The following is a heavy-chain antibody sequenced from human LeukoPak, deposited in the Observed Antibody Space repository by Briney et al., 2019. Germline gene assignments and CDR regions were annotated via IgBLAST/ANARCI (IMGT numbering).Heavy chain of an antibody. CDR1: GFTFSSYS. Sequence: GGSLRLSCAASGFTFSSYSMNWVRQAPGKGLEWVSYISSSSSTIYYADSVKGRFTISRDNAKNSLYLQMNSLRAEDTAVYYCARVGGSYYYYYYYMDVWGKGTTVTVSS. CDR2: ISSSSSTI. CDR3: ARVGGSYYYYYYYMDV. D-gene: IGHD1-26*01. V-gene: IGHV3-48*01. J-gene: IGHJ6*03.